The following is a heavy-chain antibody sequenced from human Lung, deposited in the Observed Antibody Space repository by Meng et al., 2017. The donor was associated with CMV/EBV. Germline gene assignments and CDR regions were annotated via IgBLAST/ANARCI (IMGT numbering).Heavy chain of an antibody. CDR2: INHSGST. CDR3: ARRGDHIVVVPAAISTRKQGYGMDV. D-gene: IGHD2-2*01. CDR1: GGSFSGYY. Sequence: SETLSLTFAVYGGSFSGYYWSWIRQPPGKGLEWIGEINHSGSTNYNPSLKSRVTISVDTSKNQFSLKLSSVTAADTAVYYCARRGDHIVVVPAAISTRKQGYGMDVWGQGTXVTVSS. J-gene: IGHJ6*02. V-gene: IGHV4-34*01.